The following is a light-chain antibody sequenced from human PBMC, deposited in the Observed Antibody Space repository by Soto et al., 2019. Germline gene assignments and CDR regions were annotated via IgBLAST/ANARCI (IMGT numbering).Light chain of an antibody. J-gene: IGKJ3*01. CDR1: QSISSW. CDR2: DAS. V-gene: IGKV1-5*01. CDR3: QQYNSYPFT. Sequence: DIQMTQSPSTLSASVGDRVTITCRASQSISSWLAWYQQKPGKAPKLLIYDASRLESGVPSRFSGSGSGTEFTLTISSLLPDDSATYYCQQYNSYPFTFGPGTTVDIK.